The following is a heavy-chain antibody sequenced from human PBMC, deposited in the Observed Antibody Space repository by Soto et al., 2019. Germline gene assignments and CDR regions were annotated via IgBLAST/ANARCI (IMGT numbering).Heavy chain of an antibody. V-gene: IGHV4-30-4*01. J-gene: IGHJ5*02. Sequence: QVQLQESGPGLVKPSQTLSLTCTVSGGSISSGDYYWSWIRQPPGKALEWIGYLYYSGSTYYNPSLKSRVTISVDTSKNQFSLKLSSVTAADTAVYYCARCEAAAGNNWFDPWGQGTLVTVSS. CDR1: GGSISSGDYY. D-gene: IGHD6-13*01. CDR2: LYYSGST. CDR3: ARCEAAAGNNWFDP.